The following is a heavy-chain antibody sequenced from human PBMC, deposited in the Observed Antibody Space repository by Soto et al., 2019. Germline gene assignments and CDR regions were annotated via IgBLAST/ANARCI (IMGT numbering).Heavy chain of an antibody. CDR3: ARDDIPGRAVAIYGMDI. D-gene: IGHD6-19*01. CDR1: GFTFSNYG. CDR2: IWYDGSNE. Sequence: GGSLRLSCAASGFTFSNYGMHWVRQAPGKGLEWVAVIWYDGSNEYYADSVKGRFTISRDNSKNTLYLQMNSLRAEDTAVYYCARDDIPGRAVAIYGMDIWGQGTTVTVSS. J-gene: IGHJ6*02. V-gene: IGHV3-33*01.